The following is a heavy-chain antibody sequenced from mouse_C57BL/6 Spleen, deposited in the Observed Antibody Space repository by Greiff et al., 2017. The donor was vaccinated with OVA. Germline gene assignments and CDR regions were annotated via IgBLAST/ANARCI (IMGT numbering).Heavy chain of an antibody. CDR3: TRGSYYEGFAY. V-gene: IGHV1-15*01. D-gene: IGHD2-4*01. J-gene: IGHJ3*01. CDR2: IDPETGGT. CDR1: GYTFTDYE. Sequence: QVQLKESGAELVRPGASVTLSCKASGYTFTDYEMHWVKQIPVHGLEWIGAIDPETGGTDYNQKFKGKAILTADKSSSTAYMELRSLTSEDSAVYYCTRGSYYEGFAYWGQGTLVTVSA.